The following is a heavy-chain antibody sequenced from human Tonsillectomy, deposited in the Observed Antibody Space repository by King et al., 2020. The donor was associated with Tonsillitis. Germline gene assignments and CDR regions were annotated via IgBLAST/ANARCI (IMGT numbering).Heavy chain of an antibody. V-gene: IGHV3-30-3*01. CDR3: ARDVCSHRCSDGSGISYNWFDP. CDR1: GFTFSNYA. J-gene: IGHJ5*02. Sequence: VQLVESGGGVVQPGRSLRLSCAASGFTFSNYAMHWVRQAPGKGLEWVAVISYDGSNKNYADSVKGRFTISRDNSKNTLYLQMNSLRAEDTAVYYCARDVCSHRCSDGSGISYNWFDPWGQGTLVTVSS. CDR2: ISYDGSNK. D-gene: IGHD2-15*01.